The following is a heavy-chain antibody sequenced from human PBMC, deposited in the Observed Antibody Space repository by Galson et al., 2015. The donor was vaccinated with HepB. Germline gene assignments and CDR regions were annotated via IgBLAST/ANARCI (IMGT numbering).Heavy chain of an antibody. CDR1: GFTFSSYA. J-gene: IGHJ6*02. CDR2: ISGSGGST. D-gene: IGHD3-22*01. Sequence: SLRLSCAASGFTFSSYAMSWVRQAPGKGLEWVSAISGSGGSTYYADSVKGRFTISRDNSKNTLYLQMNSLRAEDTAVYYCATCYDSRGYYYYGMDVWGQGTTVTVSS. V-gene: IGHV3-23*01. CDR3: ATCYDSRGYYYYGMDV.